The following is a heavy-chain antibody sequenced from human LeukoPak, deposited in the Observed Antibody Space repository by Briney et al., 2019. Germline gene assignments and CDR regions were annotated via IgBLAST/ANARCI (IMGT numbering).Heavy chain of an antibody. V-gene: IGHV3-48*03. CDR1: GFTFSSHE. D-gene: IGHD5-24*01. J-gene: IGHJ6*03. Sequence: GGSLRLSCAASGFTFSSHEMNWVRQAPGKGLEWISYISNSGSTIYYADSVKGRFTISRDNAKNSLYLQMNSLRAEDTAVYYCASEPHTTKRWLQIHGYPYYMNVWGKGTTVTVSS. CDR3: ASEPHTTKRWLQIHGYPYYMNV. CDR2: ISNSGSTI.